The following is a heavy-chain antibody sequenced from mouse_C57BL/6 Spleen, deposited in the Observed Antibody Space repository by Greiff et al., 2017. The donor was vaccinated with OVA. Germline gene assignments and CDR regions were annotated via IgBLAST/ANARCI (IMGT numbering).Heavy chain of an antibody. J-gene: IGHJ2*01. V-gene: IGHV1-15*01. CDR2: IDPETGGT. CDR1: GYTFTDYE. CDR3: TRDPYYYGSSYGYFGY. Sequence: QVQLKESGAELVRPGASVTLSCKASGYTFTDYEMHWVKQTPVHGLEWIGAIDPETGGTAYNQKFKGKAILTADKSSSTAYIELRSLTSEDSAVYYCTRDPYYYGSSYGYFGYWGQGTTLTVSS. D-gene: IGHD1-1*01.